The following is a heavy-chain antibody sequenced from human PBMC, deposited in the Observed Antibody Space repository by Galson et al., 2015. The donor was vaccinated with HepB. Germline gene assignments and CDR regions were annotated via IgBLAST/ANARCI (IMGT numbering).Heavy chain of an antibody. V-gene: IGHV1-69*13. CDR1: GGTFSSYA. CDR2: IIPIFGTA. Sequence: SVKVSCKASGGTFSSYAISWVRHAPGQGLEWMGGIIPIFGTANYAQKFQGRVTITADESTSTAYMELSSLRSEDTAVYYCARDLVPAAYRGGRFDPWGQGTLVTVSS. J-gene: IGHJ5*02. CDR3: ARDLVPAAYRGGRFDP. D-gene: IGHD2-2*01.